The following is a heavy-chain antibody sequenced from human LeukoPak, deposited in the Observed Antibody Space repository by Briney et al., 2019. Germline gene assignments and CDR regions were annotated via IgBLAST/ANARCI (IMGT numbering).Heavy chain of an antibody. CDR3: ALIPYCTTATCYFFDF. Sequence: GASVKVSCKASGYTFTTYGISWVRQAPGQGLEWMGWISTYNGDTNYAQNLQGRVTMTADTSTSTTYMELRSLRSDVTAVYYCALIPYCTTATCYFFDFWGQGTPVTVSS. J-gene: IGHJ4*02. CDR1: GYTFTTYG. CDR2: ISTYNGDT. V-gene: IGHV1-18*01. D-gene: IGHD2-2*01.